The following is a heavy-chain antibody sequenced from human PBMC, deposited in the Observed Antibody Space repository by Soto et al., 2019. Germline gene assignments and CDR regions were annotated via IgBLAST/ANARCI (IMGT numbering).Heavy chain of an antibody. CDR2: ISNSGDNT. CDR1: GFTFSSYA. V-gene: IGHV3-23*01. Sequence: PGGSLRLSCAASGFTFSSYAMRWVRQAPGKGLEWVSAISNSGDNTYYADSVKGRFTISRDNSKNTLYLQMDSLRAEDTAVYHCAKESGNYGYYYGMDVWGQGTTVTVSS. J-gene: IGHJ6*02. CDR3: AKESGNYGYYYGMDV. D-gene: IGHD1-26*01.